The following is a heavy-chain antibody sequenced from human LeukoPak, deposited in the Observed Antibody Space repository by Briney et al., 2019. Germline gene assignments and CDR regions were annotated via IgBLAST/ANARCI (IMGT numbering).Heavy chain of an antibody. CDR1: GFTFSRYG. J-gene: IGHJ4*02. D-gene: IGHD3-22*01. CDR3: AKDLAITTIGDGLGY. Sequence: QTGGSLRLSCAASGFTFSRYGMHWVRQAPGKGLEWVAFIRYDGSNKYYADSVKGRFTISRDNSKNTLYLQMNSLRAEDTAVYYCAKDLAITTIGDGLGYWGQGTLVTVSS. V-gene: IGHV3-30*02. CDR2: IRYDGSNK.